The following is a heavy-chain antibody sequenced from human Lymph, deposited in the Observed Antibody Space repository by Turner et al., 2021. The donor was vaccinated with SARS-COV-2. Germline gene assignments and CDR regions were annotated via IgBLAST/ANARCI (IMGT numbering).Heavy chain of an antibody. Sequence: EVQLVESGGGLVKPGVSLSLYCAASGFPFSTYSMNWVRQAPGKGLEWISSISSSSSYIYYADSVKGRFTISRDDAKNSLYLQMNSLRAEDTAVYYCARDIPTTADYFDYWGQGTLVTVSS. CDR2: ISSSSSYI. D-gene: IGHD4-17*01. CDR1: GFPFSTYS. CDR3: ARDIPTTADYFDY. J-gene: IGHJ4*02. V-gene: IGHV3-21*01.